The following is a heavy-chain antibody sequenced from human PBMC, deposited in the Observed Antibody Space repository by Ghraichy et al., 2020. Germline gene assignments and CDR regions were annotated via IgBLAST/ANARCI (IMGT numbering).Heavy chain of an antibody. CDR1: GFIFNTYT. CDR3: ARDLVYCAAHSCKDY. V-gene: IGHV3-30-3*01. J-gene: IGHJ4*02. D-gene: IGHD2-8*02. CDR2: ISYDGTND. Sequence: LRLSCAASGFIFNTYTMHWVRQGPGKGLEWVAVISYDGTNDYYADSVKGRFTISRDNSKNTLFLQMNSLRADDTGVYYCARDLVYCAAHSCKDYWGQGTLGTVSS.